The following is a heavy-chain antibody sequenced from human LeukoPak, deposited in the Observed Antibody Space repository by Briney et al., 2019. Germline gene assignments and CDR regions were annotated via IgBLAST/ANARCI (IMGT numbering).Heavy chain of an antibody. CDR3: ARYIAVAGTWFDY. CDR1: GFTFSVYG. Sequence: GGSLRLSCAASGFTFSVYGMHWVRQAPGKGLEWVSVIYSGGSTYYADSVKGRFTISRDNSKNTLYLQMNSLRAEDTAVYYCARYIAVAGTWFDYWGQGTLVTVSS. D-gene: IGHD6-19*01. CDR2: IYSGGST. V-gene: IGHV3-53*01. J-gene: IGHJ4*02.